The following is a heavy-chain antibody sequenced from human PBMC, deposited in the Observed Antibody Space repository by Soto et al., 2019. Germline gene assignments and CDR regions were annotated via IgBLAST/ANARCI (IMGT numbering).Heavy chain of an antibody. CDR2: IDPSDSQT. CDR1: GYSFAGYW. D-gene: IGHD3-22*01. J-gene: IGHJ4*02. V-gene: IGHV5-10-1*01. CDR3: ARQIYDSDTGPNFQYYFDS. Sequence: GESVKISCXGSGYSFAGYWITWVRQKPGKGLEWMGRIDPSDSQTYYSPSFRGHVTISVTKSITTVFLQWSSLRASDTAMYYCARQIYDSDTGPNFQYYFDSWGQGTPVTVSS.